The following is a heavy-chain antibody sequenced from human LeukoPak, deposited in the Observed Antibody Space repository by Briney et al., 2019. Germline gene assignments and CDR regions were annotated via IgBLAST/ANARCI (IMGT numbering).Heavy chain of an antibody. V-gene: IGHV3-7*03. D-gene: IGHD6-6*01. CDR3: ARASSSFGYYYMDV. Sequence: TGGSLRLSCTTSGTTFSNSWMSWVRQAPGKGLEWVATIRPDGSEGYYADSVRGRFTISRDNSKNSFYLQMSSLRAEDTALYYCARASSSFGYYYMDVWGKGTTVTVSS. J-gene: IGHJ6*03. CDR2: IRPDGSEG. CDR1: GTTFSNSW.